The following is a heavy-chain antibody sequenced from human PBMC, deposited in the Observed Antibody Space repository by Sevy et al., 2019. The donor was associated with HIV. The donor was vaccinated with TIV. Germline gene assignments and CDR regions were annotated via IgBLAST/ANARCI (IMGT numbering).Heavy chain of an antibody. CDR1: GFIFSNYA. CDR3: VKDRIETILWSKGDWFDP. V-gene: IGHV3-64D*06. J-gene: IGHJ5*02. Sequence: GGSLRLSCSASGFIFSNYAMHWVRQAPGKGLEYVSGLSSHNAGSTYYADSVNGRFTISRDNSKNTLYLQMTSLRTKDTAVYYCVKDRIETILWSKGDWFDPWGQGTLVTVSS. CDR2: LSSHNAGST. D-gene: IGHD3-9*01.